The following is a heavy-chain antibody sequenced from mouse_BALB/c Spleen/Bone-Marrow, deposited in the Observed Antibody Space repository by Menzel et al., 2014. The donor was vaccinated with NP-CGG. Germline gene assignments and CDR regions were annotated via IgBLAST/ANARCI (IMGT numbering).Heavy chain of an antibody. Sequence: VKLQESGAELVKPGVSVKISCKASGYTFTRYWMNWVKQRPGQGLEWIGEIDPSDSYTNNNQKFKDKATLTVDKSSSTAYMQLSSLTTEDSAVYYCARRGATAKDYAMDYCIQGASVTVSS. V-gene: IGHV1S126*01. D-gene: IGHD1-2*01. CDR1: GYTFTRYW. CDR2: IDPSDSYT. CDR3: ARRGATAKDYAMDY. J-gene: IGHJ4*01.